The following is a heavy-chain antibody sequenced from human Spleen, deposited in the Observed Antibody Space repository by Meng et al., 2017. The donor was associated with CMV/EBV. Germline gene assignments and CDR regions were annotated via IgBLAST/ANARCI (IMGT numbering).Heavy chain of an antibody. Sequence: SLKISCAASGFTFSSYWMSWVRQAPGKGLEWVSGISWNSGSIGYADSVKGRFTISRDNAKNSLYLQMNSLRAEDTALYYCATGRDIVVIPVAYGMDVWGQGTTVTVSS. CDR1: GFTFSSYW. CDR3: ATGRDIVVIPVAYGMDV. V-gene: IGHV3-9*01. CDR2: ISWNSGSI. J-gene: IGHJ6*02. D-gene: IGHD2-2*01.